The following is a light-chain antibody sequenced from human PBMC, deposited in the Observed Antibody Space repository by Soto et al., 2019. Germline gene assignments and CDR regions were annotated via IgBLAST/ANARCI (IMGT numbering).Light chain of an antibody. CDR2: SNN. Sequence: QSVLTQPPSASGTPGQRVTISCSGSSSNIGSNTVNWYQQLPGTAPKLLIYSNNQRPSGVPDRFSDSKSGTSASLAISGLQSEDEADYYCAAWDDSLNGVVFSGGTKLTVL. CDR1: SSNIGSNT. V-gene: IGLV1-44*01. J-gene: IGLJ2*01. CDR3: AAWDDSLNGVV.